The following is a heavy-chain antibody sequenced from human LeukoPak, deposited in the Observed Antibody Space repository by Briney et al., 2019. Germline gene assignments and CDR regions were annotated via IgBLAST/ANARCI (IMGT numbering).Heavy chain of an antibody. CDR2: ISSSGSTI. CDR3: ARDWPEARAKFDP. V-gene: IGHV3-11*04. D-gene: IGHD6-6*01. CDR1: GFTFSDYY. Sequence: GESLKISCAASGFTFSDYYMSWIRQAPGKGLEWVSYISSSGSTIYYADSVKGRFTISRDNAKNSLYLQMNSLRAEDTAVYYCARDWPEARAKFDPWGQGTLVTVSS. J-gene: IGHJ5*02.